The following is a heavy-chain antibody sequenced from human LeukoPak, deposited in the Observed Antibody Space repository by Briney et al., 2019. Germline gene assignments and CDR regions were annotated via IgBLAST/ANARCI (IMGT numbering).Heavy chain of an antibody. D-gene: IGHD2-15*01. CDR2: FFYRGSP. CDR3: ARHGQIVVVSNWFDP. CDR1: GGSISSSSYY. Sequence: SETLSLTCTVSGGSISSSSYYWGWIRQPPGKGLEWIVSFFYRGSPYSTPSLKSPLPISLDTSKNHFSLKLSSVTAADTAVYYCARHGQIVVVSNWFDPWGQGTLVTVSS. V-gene: IGHV4-39*01. J-gene: IGHJ5*02.